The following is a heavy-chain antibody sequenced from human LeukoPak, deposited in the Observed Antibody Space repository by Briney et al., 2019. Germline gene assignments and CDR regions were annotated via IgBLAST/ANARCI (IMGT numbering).Heavy chain of an antibody. CDR1: GFTFSSYG. J-gene: IGHJ4*02. D-gene: IGHD2-2*01. CDR2: ISYDGSNK. Sequence: GGSLRLSCAASGFTFSSYGMHWVRQAPGKGLEWVTVISYDGSNKYYADSVKGRFTISRDNSKNTLYLQMNSLRAEDTAVYYCAKGYCSSTSCPLSYWGQGTLVTVSS. V-gene: IGHV3-30*18. CDR3: AKGYCSSTSCPLSY.